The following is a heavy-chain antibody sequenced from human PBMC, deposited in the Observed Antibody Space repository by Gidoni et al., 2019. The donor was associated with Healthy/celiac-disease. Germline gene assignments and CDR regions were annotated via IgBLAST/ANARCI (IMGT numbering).Heavy chain of an antibody. CDR3: AKGGY. J-gene: IGHJ4*02. CDR2: TRNKANSYTT. CDR1: GFRFSAHY. V-gene: IGHV3-72*01. Sequence: EVQLVESGGGLVQPGGSLSLSCAASGFRFSAHYMDWVRQAPGKGLEWVGRTRNKANSYTTEYAASVKGRFTISRDDSKNSLYLQMNSLKTEDTAVYYCAKGGYWGQGTLVTVSS.